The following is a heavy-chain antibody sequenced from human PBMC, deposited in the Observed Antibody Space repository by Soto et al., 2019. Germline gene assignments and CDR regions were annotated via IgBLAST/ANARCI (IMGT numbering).Heavy chain of an antibody. V-gene: IGHV3-30-3*01. CDR2: ISYDGSNK. CDR1: GFTFSSYA. Sequence: GGSLRLSCAASGFTFSSYAMHWVRQAPGKGLELVAVISYDGSNKYYADSVKGRFTISRDNSKNTLYLQMNSLRAEATAVYYCARDRGGSYRRYFDYWGQGTLVTVSS. D-gene: IGHD1-26*01. J-gene: IGHJ4*02. CDR3: ARDRGGSYRRYFDY.